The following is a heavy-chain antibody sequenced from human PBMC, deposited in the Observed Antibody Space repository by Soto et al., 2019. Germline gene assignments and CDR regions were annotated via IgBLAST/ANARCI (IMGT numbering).Heavy chain of an antibody. J-gene: IGHJ5*02. CDR1: GGSISTSGYF. CDR3: ATSNRFDP. D-gene: IGHD4-4*01. CDR2: IYYSGST. Sequence: LQLQESGPGLVKPSETLSLTCTVSGGSISTSGYFWGWIRQPPGKGLEWIGTIYYSGSTYYNPSLKCRLTITVDTSRNQFSLKLSSVTAAESAVYYCATSNRFDPWGQRNLVTVSS. V-gene: IGHV4-39*01.